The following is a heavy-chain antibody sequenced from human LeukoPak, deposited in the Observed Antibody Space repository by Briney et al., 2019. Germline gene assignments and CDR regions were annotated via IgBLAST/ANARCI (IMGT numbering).Heavy chain of an antibody. CDR3: ARQGYSYGTRRQFDC. J-gene: IGHJ4*02. D-gene: IGHD5-18*01. Sequence: IYHRPISYHIPSLTSRVTISGDTTKNHVSMKLNSVTAADTAVYYCARQGYSYGTRRQFDCWGQGTLVTVSS. V-gene: IGHV4-38-2*01. CDR2: IYHRPIS.